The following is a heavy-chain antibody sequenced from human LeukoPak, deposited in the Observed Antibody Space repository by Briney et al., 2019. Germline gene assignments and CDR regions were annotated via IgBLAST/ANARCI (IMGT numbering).Heavy chain of an antibody. Sequence: SETLSLTCTVSGGSISSNNYYWGWIRQPPGKGLEWIGEINHSGSTNYNPSLKSRVTISVDTSKNQFSLKLSSVTAADTAVYYCARVIAAVARGRYAFDIWGQGTMVTVSS. CDR2: INHSGST. J-gene: IGHJ3*02. CDR3: ARVIAAVARGRYAFDI. CDR1: GGSISSNNYY. D-gene: IGHD6-13*01. V-gene: IGHV4-39*07.